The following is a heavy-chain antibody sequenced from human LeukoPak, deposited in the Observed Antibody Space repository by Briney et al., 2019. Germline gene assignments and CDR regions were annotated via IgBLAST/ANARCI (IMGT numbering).Heavy chain of an antibody. D-gene: IGHD3-3*01. CDR2: IYDSGST. CDR1: GGSISSNNYF. V-gene: IGHV4-39*01. Sequence: QASETLSLTCTVSGGSISSNNYFWGWIRQPPGKGLEWIGSIYDSGSTYYNPSLKSRVTISVDTSKNQFSLKLNSVTAADTAMYYCQSRFLEWLLDYWGQGTLVTVSS. J-gene: IGHJ4*02. CDR3: QSRFLEWLLDY.